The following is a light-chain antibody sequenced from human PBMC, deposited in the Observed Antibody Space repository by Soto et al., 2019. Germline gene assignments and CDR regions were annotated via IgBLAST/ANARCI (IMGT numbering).Light chain of an antibody. V-gene: IGKV3-20*01. CDR2: GAS. J-gene: IGKJ1*01. Sequence: EIVLMQSPGTLSLSPVERATLSCSASQSVSSSYLAWYQPTPGQAPRILIYGASSRATGIPDRFSGSGSGTDFTLTISRLEPEDFAVYYCHQYGGSPRTLGQGTKVDIK. CDR1: QSVSSSY. CDR3: HQYGGSPRT.